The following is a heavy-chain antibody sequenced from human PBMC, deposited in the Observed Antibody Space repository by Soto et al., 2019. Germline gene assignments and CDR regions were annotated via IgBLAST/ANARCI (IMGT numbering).Heavy chain of an antibody. CDR1: GYTFTSYA. CDR2: INAGNGNT. D-gene: IGHD3-16*01. CDR3: ARTLGQYYDYVWGAKGSYYFDY. Sequence: ASVKVSCKASGYTFTSYAMHWVRQAPGQRLEWMGWINAGNGNTKYSQKFQGRVTITRDTSASTAYMELSSLRSEDTAVNYCARTLGQYYDYVWGAKGSYYFDYWGQGTLVTVSS. J-gene: IGHJ4*02. V-gene: IGHV1-3*01.